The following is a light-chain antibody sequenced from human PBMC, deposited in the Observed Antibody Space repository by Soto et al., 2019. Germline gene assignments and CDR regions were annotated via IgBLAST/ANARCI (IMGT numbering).Light chain of an antibody. J-gene: IGKJ2*01. CDR1: QSVTGTN. CDR3: HQYGSSLGT. V-gene: IGKV3-20*01. Sequence: IVLTQSPCTLALSPGEGATLSCRASQSVTGTNLAWYQQRAGQAPRLLIYDAVRRATGNPDRFSGSGSGTDFTLTISRLEPEDFAVYYCHQYGSSLGTLGQGTKVDIK. CDR2: DAV.